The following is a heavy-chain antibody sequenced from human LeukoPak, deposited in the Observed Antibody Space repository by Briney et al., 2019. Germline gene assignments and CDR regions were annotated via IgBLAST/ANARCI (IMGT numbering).Heavy chain of an antibody. CDR2: INHSGST. V-gene: IGHV4-34*01. CDR1: GGSFSGYY. J-gene: IGHJ5*02. CDR3: NRGAWRHYYGSGSYHWFDP. D-gene: IGHD3-10*01. Sequence: SETLSLTCAVSGGSFSGYYWSWIRQPPGKGLEWIGEINHSGSTNYNPSLKSRVTISVDTSKNQFSLKLSSVTAADTAVYYCNRGAWRHYYGSGSYHWFDPWGEGTLVTVSS.